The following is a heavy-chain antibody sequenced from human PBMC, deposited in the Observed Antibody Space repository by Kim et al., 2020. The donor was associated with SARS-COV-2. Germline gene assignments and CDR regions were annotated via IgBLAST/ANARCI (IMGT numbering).Heavy chain of an antibody. D-gene: IGHD6-13*01. CDR3: ANSIAAAGTGGAFDI. Sequence: SVKGRFTISSDNPKNTLYLQMNSLRAEDTAVYYCANSIAAAGTGGAFDIWGQGTMVTVSS. J-gene: IGHJ3*02. V-gene: IGHV3-23*01.